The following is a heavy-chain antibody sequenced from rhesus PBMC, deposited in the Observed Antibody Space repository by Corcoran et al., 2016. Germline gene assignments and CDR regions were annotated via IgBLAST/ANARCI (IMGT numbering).Heavy chain of an antibody. V-gene: IGHV3-178*01. CDR1: GFPFSDYY. Sequence: EVQLVESGGGLAKPGGSLRLSCAASGFPFSDYYMDWVRQAPGKGLGWVSRISKGGGSTWCAESLKGRFTIARENAKNTLDLQMDSLRAEDTAVYYCARRAGTHYGLDSWGQGVVVTVSS. D-gene: IGHD1-20*01. J-gene: IGHJ6*01. CDR2: ISKGGGST. CDR3: ARRAGTHYGLDS.